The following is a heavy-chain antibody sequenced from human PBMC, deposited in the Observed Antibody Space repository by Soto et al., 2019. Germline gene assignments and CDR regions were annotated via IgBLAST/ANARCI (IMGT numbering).Heavy chain of an antibody. CDR3: AVITWFRGLDV. D-gene: IGHD3-10*01. CDR2: TYYKPKLNN. J-gene: IGHJ6*02. Sequence: SQTLSLTCAISGDSVSINTAAWIWSRQSPSRGLEWLGRTYYKPKLNNGDALSVKSRKTISPDTSHNLSALDLDSDTREDTAVYYCAVITWFRGLDVWGQGTPVTVSS. CDR1: GDSVSINTAA. V-gene: IGHV6-1*01.